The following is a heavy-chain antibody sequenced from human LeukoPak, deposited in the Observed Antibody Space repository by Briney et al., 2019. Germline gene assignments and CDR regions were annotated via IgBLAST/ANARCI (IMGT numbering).Heavy chain of an antibody. J-gene: IGHJ4*02. Sequence: NPSETLSLTCTVSGGSISSSSYYWGWIRQPPGKGLEWIGSIYYSGSTYYNPSLKSRVTISVDTSKNQFSLKLSSVTAADTAVYYCASGADDYGQYYFDYWGQGTLVTVSS. V-gene: IGHV4-39*07. CDR1: GGSISSSSYY. CDR2: IYYSGST. D-gene: IGHD4-17*01. CDR3: ASGADDYGQYYFDY.